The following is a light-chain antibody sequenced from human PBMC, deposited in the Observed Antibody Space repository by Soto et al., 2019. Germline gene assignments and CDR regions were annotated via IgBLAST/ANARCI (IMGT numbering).Light chain of an antibody. V-gene: IGKV3-20*01. CDR2: NAF. Sequence: IVWTQPPGTLSLSTGERATLSCRASQSVSSSYLAWYQQKPGQAPRLLIYNAFNRATGIPDRFSGSGSGTDFTLTISRLEPEDFAVYYCHQYGSSPQTFGQGAKVDIK. J-gene: IGKJ1*01. CDR1: QSVSSSY. CDR3: HQYGSSPQT.